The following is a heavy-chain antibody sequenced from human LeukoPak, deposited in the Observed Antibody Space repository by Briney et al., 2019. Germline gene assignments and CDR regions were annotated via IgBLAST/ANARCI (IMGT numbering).Heavy chain of an antibody. D-gene: IGHD2-15*01. CDR1: GFTVSSNY. CDR2: IYSGGNT. V-gene: IGHV3-53*01. CDR3: ARGPIVVVVAATLPIDY. J-gene: IGHJ4*02. Sequence: GGSLRLSCAASGFTVSSNYMSWVRQAPGKGLQWVSVIYSGGNTYYADSVKGRFTISRDNSKNTLYLQMNSLRAEDTAVYYCARGPIVVVVAATLPIDYWGQGTLVTVSS.